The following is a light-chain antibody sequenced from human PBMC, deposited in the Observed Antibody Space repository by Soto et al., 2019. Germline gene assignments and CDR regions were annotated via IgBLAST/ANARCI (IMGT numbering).Light chain of an antibody. V-gene: IGLV2-14*03. CDR2: DVS. CDR1: SSDVGGYDY. Sequence: QSALTQPASVSGSPGQSITISNNGTSSDVGGYDYVSWYQHHPGKAPKLMIYDVSNRPSGVSNRFSGSKSGNTASLTISGLQPEDEADYYCCSYAGSSSSIFGTGTKVTVL. J-gene: IGLJ1*01. CDR3: CSYAGSSSSI.